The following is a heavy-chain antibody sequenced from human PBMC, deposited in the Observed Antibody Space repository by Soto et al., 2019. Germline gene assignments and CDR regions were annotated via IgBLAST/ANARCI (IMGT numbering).Heavy chain of an antibody. Sequence: GSLGLSCADSGFTFSSYAMSGVRQAPGKGLEWVSAISGSGGSTYYADSVKGRFTISRDNSKNTLYLQMNSLRAEDTAVYYCALRLLPNYYYGMDVWGQGTTVTVSS. V-gene: IGHV3-23*01. D-gene: IGHD2-15*01. CDR2: ISGSGGST. J-gene: IGHJ6*02. CDR1: GFTFSSYA. CDR3: ALRLLPNYYYGMDV.